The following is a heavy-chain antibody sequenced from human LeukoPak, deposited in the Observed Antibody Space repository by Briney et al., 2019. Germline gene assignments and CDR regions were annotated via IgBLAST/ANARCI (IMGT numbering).Heavy chain of an antibody. CDR1: GGSFSGYY. D-gene: IGHD3-3*01. V-gene: IGHV4-34*01. J-gene: IGHJ5*02. CDR2: INHSGST. Sequence: SETLSLTCAVYGGSFSGYYWSWIRQPPGKGLEWIGEINHSGSTNYNPSLKSRVTISVDTSKNQFSLKLSSVTAADTAVYYCARASYDFWSGYPKGGWFDPWGQGTLVTVSS. CDR3: ARASYDFWSGYPKGGWFDP.